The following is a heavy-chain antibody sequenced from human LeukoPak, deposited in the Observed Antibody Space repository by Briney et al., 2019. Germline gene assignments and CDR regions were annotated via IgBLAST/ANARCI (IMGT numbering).Heavy chain of an antibody. V-gene: IGHV4-59*01. CDR1: GGSISSYY. CDR3: ARMWGELRWELLGPAYYYYYGMDV. CDR2: IYYSGST. J-gene: IGHJ6*02. Sequence: SETLSLTCTVSGGSISSYYWSWIRQPPGKGLEWIGYIYYSGSTNYNPSLKSRVTISVDTSKNQFSPKLSSVTAADTAVYYCARMWGELRWELLGPAYYYYYGMDVWGQGTTVTVSS. D-gene: IGHD1-26*01.